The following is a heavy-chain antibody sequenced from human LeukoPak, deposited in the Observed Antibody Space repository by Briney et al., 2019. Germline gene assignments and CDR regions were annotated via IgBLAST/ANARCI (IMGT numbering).Heavy chain of an antibody. D-gene: IGHD6-19*01. J-gene: IGHJ4*02. CDR2: IQTSGST. V-gene: IGHV4-4*07. CDR1: GGSINSYH. CDR3: ATNYTAVSAFDS. Sequence: SETLSLTCTVSGGSINSYHCHWLRQPAAKGLEWIGHIQTSGSTKHNPSLKSRVTMSIDTSKNQFSLSLYSVTAADTAVYYCATNYTAVSAFDSWGQGTLVTVSS.